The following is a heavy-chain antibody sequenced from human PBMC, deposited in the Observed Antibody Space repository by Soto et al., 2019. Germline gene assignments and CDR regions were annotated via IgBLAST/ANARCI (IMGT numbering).Heavy chain of an antibody. CDR3: GRCSSTRCHLGSDY. CDR1: GFTFSSYA. D-gene: IGHD2-2*01. CDR2: ISYDGSNK. J-gene: IGHJ4*02. V-gene: IGHV3-30-3*01. Sequence: QVQLVESGGGVVQPGRSLRLSCAASGFTFSSYAMNWVRQAPGKGLEWVALISYDGSNKYYADSVKGRFTISRDNSKNTLYLQMNSLRDADTAFYYCGRCSSTRCHLGSDYWGQGTLVTVSS.